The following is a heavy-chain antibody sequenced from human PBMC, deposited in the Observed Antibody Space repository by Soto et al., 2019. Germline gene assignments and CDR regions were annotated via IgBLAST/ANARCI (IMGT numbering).Heavy chain of an antibody. CDR3: ARDIMVRGPDNWCDP. D-gene: IGHD3-10*01. J-gene: IGHJ5*02. CDR1: GGSISSGGYY. CDR2: IYYSGST. Sequence: QVQLQESGPGLVKPSQTLSLTCTVSGGSISSGGYYWSWIRQHPGKGLEWIGYIYYSGSTYYNPSLKSRVTISVNTSKNQFSLKLSSVTAADTAVYYCARDIMVRGPDNWCDPWGQGTLVTVSS. V-gene: IGHV4-31*03.